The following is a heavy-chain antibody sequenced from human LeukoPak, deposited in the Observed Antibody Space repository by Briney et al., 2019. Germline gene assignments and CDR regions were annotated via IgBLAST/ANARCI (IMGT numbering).Heavy chain of an antibody. J-gene: IGHJ4*02. CDR2: ISSSGNTI. CDR3: ARLGGRGWYLDY. D-gene: IGHD6-19*01. Sequence: GGSLRLSXAASGFTFSDYYMSWIRQAPGKGLEWLSYISSSGNTIYYADSLKGRFTISRDNAKNSLDLQMNSLRAEDTAVYYCARLGGRGWYLDYWGQGTLVTVSS. V-gene: IGHV3-11*04. CDR1: GFTFSDYY.